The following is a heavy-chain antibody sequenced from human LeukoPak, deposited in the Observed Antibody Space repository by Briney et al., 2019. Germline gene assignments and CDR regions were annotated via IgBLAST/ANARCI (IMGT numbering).Heavy chain of an antibody. V-gene: IGHV4-34*01. CDR2: INHSGST. J-gene: IGHJ4*02. CDR3: ARGRGRVRGVIAY. Sequence: PSETLSLTCAVYGGSFSGYYWSWIRQPPGKGLEWIGEINHSGSTNYNPSLKSRVTISVDTSKNQFSLKLSSVTAADTAVYYCARGRGRVRGVIAYWGQGTLVTVSS. CDR1: GGSFSGYY. D-gene: IGHD3-10*01.